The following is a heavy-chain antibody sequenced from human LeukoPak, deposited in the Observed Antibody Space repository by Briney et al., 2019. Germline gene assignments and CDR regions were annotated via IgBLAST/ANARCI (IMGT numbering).Heavy chain of an antibody. CDR1: GGSINRDNW. J-gene: IGHJ5*02. CDR2: GYYTGNA. CDR3: ARDWDGRDSDRSGYYPRWFDP. D-gene: IGHD3-22*01. Sequence: TSETLSLTCAVSGGSINRDNWWTWVRQPPGKGLEWIGEGYYTGNAHYNPSLQSRVTISVDKSKNQFSLDLSSVTAADTAVYYCARDWDGRDSDRSGYYPRWFDPWGQGTLVTVSS. V-gene: IGHV4-4*02.